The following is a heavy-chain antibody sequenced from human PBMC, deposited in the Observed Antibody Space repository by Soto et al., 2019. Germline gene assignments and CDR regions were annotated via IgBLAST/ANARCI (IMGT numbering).Heavy chain of an antibody. D-gene: IGHD2-21*02. CDR3: AKDKHIVVVTAPFDY. Sequence: VQLVESGGGVVQPGRSLRLSCAASGFTFSRYGMHWVRHAPGKRLEWVAVISYDGSNKYYADSVKGRFTISRDNSKNTLYLQMNSLRAEDTAVYYCAKDKHIVVVTAPFDYWGQGTLVTVSS. J-gene: IGHJ4*02. V-gene: IGHV3-30*18. CDR1: GFTFSRYG. CDR2: ISYDGSNK.